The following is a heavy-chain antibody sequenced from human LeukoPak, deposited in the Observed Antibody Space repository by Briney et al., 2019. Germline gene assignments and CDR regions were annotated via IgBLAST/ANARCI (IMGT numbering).Heavy chain of an antibody. D-gene: IGHD2-21*02. CDR3: ATAGRGDSFTPYYYYYYMDV. Sequence: GGSLRLSCAASGFTFSSYSMNWVRQAPGKGLEWVAVISYDGSNKYYADSVKGRFTISRDNSKNTLYLQMNSLRAEDTAVYYCATAGRGDSFTPYYYYYYMDVWGKGTTVTVSS. CDR1: GFTFSSYS. V-gene: IGHV3-30*03. J-gene: IGHJ6*03. CDR2: ISYDGSNK.